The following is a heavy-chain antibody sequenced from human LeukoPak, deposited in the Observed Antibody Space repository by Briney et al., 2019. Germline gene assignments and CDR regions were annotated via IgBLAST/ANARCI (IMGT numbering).Heavy chain of an antibody. Sequence: GGSLRLSCAASGFTFSSCSMNWVRQVPGKGLEWVSYISSGSSTIYYADSVRGRFTISRDNAKNSLYLQINSLRDEDTAVYYCASPAHGSGSYFPFDYWGQGTLVTVSS. CDR1: GFTFSSCS. V-gene: IGHV3-48*02. J-gene: IGHJ4*02. D-gene: IGHD3-10*01. CDR2: ISSGSSTI. CDR3: ASPAHGSGSYFPFDY.